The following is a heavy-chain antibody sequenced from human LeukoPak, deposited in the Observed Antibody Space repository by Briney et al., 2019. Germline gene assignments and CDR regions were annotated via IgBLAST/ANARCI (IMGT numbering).Heavy chain of an antibody. CDR2: INPNSGVA. Sequence: ASVKVSCKASGYTFTGYSMHWVRQAPVQGLEWMGWINPNSGVANYAQKFRGRVTMTRDTSISTAYMELSSLRSDDTAVYYCARVGVEGASCYDYWGQGTLVTVSS. CDR3: ARVGVEGASCYDY. V-gene: IGHV1-2*02. J-gene: IGHJ4*02. D-gene: IGHD2-2*01. CDR1: GYTFTGYS.